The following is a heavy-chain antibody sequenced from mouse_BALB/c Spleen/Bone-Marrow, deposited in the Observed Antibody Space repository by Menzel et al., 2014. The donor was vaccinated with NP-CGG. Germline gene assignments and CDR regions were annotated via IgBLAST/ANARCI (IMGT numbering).Heavy chain of an antibody. D-gene: IGHD1-1*01. CDR2: IYPGDGDT. V-gene: IGHV1-80*01. CDR1: GYSFSNYW. Sequence: VHLVESGAELVRPGSSVKISCKSSGYSFSNYWMNWMKQRPGQGLEWIGQIYPGDGDTNYNGKFKGKATLTADKSSSTAYMQLSSLTSEDSAVYFCASRGDYSHAMDYWGQGTSVTVSS. CDR3: ASRGDYSHAMDY. J-gene: IGHJ4*01.